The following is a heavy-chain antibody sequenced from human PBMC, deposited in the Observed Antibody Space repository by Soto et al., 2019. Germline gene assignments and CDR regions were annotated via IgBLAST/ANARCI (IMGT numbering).Heavy chain of an antibody. CDR2: ISAYNGNT. CDR1: GYTFTSYG. D-gene: IGHD3-10*01. CDR3: ARAPPITHPGMGYYYGMDV. Sequence: QVQLVQSGAEVKKPGASVKVSCKASGYTFTSYGISWVRQAPGQGLEWMGWISAYNGNTNYAQKLQGRVTMTTDTSTSTAYRELRSLRSDDTAVYYCARAPPITHPGMGYYYGMDVWGQGTTVTVSS. V-gene: IGHV1-18*04. J-gene: IGHJ6*02.